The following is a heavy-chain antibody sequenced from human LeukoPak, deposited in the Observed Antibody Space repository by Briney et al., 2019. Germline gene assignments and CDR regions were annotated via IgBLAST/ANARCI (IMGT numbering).Heavy chain of an antibody. CDR2: ISSSGSPI. J-gene: IGHJ6*03. CDR1: GFTFSSYG. V-gene: IGHV3-48*01. D-gene: IGHD5-12*01. Sequence: GGSLRLSCAASGFTFSSYGMSWVRQAPGKGLEWASYISSSGSPIYYADSVKGRFTISRDNSKNTLYLQINSLRTEDTAVYYCARAVARPYYYYYYMDVWGKGTTVTVSS. CDR3: ARAVARPYYYYYYMDV.